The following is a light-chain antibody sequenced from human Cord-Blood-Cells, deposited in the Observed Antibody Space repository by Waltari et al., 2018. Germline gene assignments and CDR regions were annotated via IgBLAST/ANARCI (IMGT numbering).Light chain of an antibody. CDR3: QQYYSYLFT. CDR1: QGISSY. V-gene: IGKV1-8*01. CDR2: AAS. Sequence: AIRMTQSPSSFSASSGDRVPITCRASQGISSYLAWYQQKPGKAPKLLIYAASTLQSGVPSRSSGSGSGTDFTLTISCLQSEDFATYYCQQYYSYLFTFGPGTKVDIK. J-gene: IGKJ3*01.